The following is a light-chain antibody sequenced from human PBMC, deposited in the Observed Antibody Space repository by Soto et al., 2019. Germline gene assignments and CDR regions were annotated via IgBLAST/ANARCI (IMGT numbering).Light chain of an antibody. J-gene: IGLJ1*01. Sequence: QSALTQPPSASGSPGQSVTISCTGTSSDVGGYNYVSWYQQHPGKAPKLMIYEVSKRPSGVPDRFSASKSGNTASLTISGLQAEDEADYYCCSYAGEYKYVFGSGTKVTVL. CDR3: CSYAGEYKYV. CDR2: EVS. CDR1: SSDVGGYNY. V-gene: IGLV2-8*01.